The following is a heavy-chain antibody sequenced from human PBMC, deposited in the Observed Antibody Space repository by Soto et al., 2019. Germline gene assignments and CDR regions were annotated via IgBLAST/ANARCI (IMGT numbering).Heavy chain of an antibody. Sequence: QVQLQESGPGLVKPSETLSLTCTVSGGSINTYYWSWIRQAPGKGLEWIGYVYSSGSTNYNPSFKSRVSMSADTSKKQLSLNLTSVTAADTAVYYCARRGGHGSNFFDSWGQGALVIVSS. CDR3: ARRGGHGSNFFDS. J-gene: IGHJ4*02. D-gene: IGHD5-12*01. CDR1: GGSINTYY. CDR2: VYSSGST. V-gene: IGHV4-59*08.